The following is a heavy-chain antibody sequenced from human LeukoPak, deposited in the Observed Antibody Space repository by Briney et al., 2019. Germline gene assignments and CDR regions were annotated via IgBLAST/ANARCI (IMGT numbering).Heavy chain of an antibody. J-gene: IGHJ4*02. CDR3: AKDSLLPYYYDSSGYPRHFDY. D-gene: IGHD3-22*01. Sequence: GGSLRLSCAASGFTFSNYAMSWVRQAPGKGLEWVSAISGSGGSTYYADSVKGRFTISRDSSKNTLYLQMNSLRAEDTAVYYCAKDSLLPYYYDSSGYPRHFDYWGQGTLVTVSS. V-gene: IGHV3-23*01. CDR1: GFTFSNYA. CDR2: ISGSGGST.